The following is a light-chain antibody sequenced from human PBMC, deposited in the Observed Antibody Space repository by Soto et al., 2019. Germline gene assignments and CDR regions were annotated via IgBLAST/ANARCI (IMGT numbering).Light chain of an antibody. CDR2: NAS. CDR1: ESVSNS. CDR3: QHRAGWPPALT. J-gene: IGKJ4*01. Sequence: ETEFTESPSTLSLSPRERAPLSCRASESVSNSLAWYQHKPGQAPRLLIYNASNRATGIPARFSGSGSGTDFTLTISSLEPEDFAVYFCQHRAGWPPALTFGGGTKVDI. V-gene: IGKV3-11*01.